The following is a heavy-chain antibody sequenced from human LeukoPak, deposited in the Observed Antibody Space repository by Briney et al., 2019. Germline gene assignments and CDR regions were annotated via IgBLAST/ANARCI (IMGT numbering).Heavy chain of an antibody. Sequence: SETLSLTCAVYGWSFNDYYWNWIRQPPGKGLEWIGEINAHGDTNYNPSLKSRVTISVDTSKKQFSLRLTSMIAEDTALYYCARGQVPAARGYNWFDPWGQGTLVTVSS. CDR3: ARGQVPAARGYNWFDP. V-gene: IGHV4-34*01. D-gene: IGHD2-2*01. CDR2: INAHGDT. CDR1: GWSFNDYY. J-gene: IGHJ5*02.